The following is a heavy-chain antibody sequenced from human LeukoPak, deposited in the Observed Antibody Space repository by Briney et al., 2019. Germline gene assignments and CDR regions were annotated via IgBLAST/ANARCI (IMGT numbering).Heavy chain of an antibody. V-gene: IGHV3-23*01. CDR2: ISGSGGST. CDR3: AKGTYYYGSGSYFVY. D-gene: IGHD3-10*01. J-gene: IGHJ4*02. Sequence: GGSLRLSCAASGFTFNSYAMNWVRQAPGKGLEWVSSISGSGGSTYYADSVKGRFTVSRDNSKNTLYLQMNNLRAEDTAVYYCAKGTYYYGSGSYFVYWGQGTLVTVSS. CDR1: GFTFNSYA.